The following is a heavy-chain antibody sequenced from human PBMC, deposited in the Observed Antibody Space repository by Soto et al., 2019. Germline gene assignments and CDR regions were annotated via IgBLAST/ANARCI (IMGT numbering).Heavy chain of an antibody. Sequence: SETLSLTCTVSGGSINNNYYYWGWVRQPPGKGLEWIASISRSGTTYYNPSLKSRVTKSIDTSRNQFSLTLTSVTAADTAVYYCARLLQLGTYYGMDVWGQGTTVT. D-gene: IGHD6-13*01. CDR3: ARLLQLGTYYGMDV. J-gene: IGHJ6*02. V-gene: IGHV4-39*01. CDR2: ISRSGTT. CDR1: GGSINNNYYY.